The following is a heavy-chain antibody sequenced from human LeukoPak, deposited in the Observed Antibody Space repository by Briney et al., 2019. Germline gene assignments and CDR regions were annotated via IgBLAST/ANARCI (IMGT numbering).Heavy chain of an antibody. CDR3: AREFLVRGVITKGVFDY. V-gene: IGHV4-61*01. J-gene: IGHJ4*02. D-gene: IGHD3-10*01. CDR1: GGSVSSGSYY. Sequence: SETLSLTCTVSGGSVSSGSYYWSWIRQPPGKGLEWIGYIYYSGSTNYNPSLKSRVTISVDTSKNQFSLKLSSVTAADTAVYYCAREFLVRGVITKGVFDYWGQGTPVTVSS. CDR2: IYYSGST.